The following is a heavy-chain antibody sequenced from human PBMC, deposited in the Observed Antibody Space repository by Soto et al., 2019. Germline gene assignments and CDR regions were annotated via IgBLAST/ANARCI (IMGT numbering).Heavy chain of an antibody. CDR1: GGSVSSGSYY. J-gene: IGHJ4*02. Sequence: PSEPRSLTCTVSGGSVSSGSYYWSWIRQPRGKGLGWMXXIXXSXXXXXNXXLKSRVTISGDTSKNHFSLRMSSVTAADTAVYYCARESDSGSYYFDYWGRGTLLTVPQ. D-gene: IGHD3-10*01. V-gene: IGHV4-61*03. CDR3: ARESDSGSYYFDY. CDR2: IXXSXXX.